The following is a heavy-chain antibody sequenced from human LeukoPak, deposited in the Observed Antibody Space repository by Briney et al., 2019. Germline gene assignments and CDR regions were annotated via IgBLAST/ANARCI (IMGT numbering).Heavy chain of an antibody. J-gene: IGHJ3*02. D-gene: IGHD2-15*01. CDR1: GGSFSGYY. CDR3: ASDGGPPDYNDI. CDR2: ISSSGSTI. V-gene: IGHV3-11*01. Sequence: LSLTCAVYGGSFSGYYWSWICQAPGKGLEWVSYISSSGSTIYYADSVKGRFTISRDNAKNSLYLQMNSLRAEDTAVYYCASDGGPPDYNDIWGQGTMVTVSS.